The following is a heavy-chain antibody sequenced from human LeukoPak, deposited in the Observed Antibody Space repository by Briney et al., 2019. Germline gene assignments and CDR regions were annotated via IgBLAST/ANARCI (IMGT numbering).Heavy chain of an antibody. J-gene: IGHJ4*02. CDR1: GFTFSSYA. CDR2: ISYDGSNK. CDR3: ARSYYDSSGYQAFDY. D-gene: IGHD3-22*01. V-gene: IGHV3-30*04. Sequence: GGSLRLSCAASGFTFSSYAMHWVRQAPGKGLEWVAVISYDGSNKYYADSVKGRFTISRDNSKNTLYLQMNSLRAEDTAVYYCARSYYDSSGYQAFDYWGQGTLVIVSS.